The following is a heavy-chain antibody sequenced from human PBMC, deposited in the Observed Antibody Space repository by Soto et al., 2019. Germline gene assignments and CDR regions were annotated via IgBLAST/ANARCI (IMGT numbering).Heavy chain of an antibody. V-gene: IGHV5-10-1*01. CDR3: ARHSSGWYADYYYYYGMDV. CDR2: IDPSDSYT. D-gene: IGHD6-19*01. J-gene: IGHJ6*02. Sequence: PGESLKISCKGSGYSFTSYWISWVRQMPGKGLEWMGRIDPSDSYTNYSPSFQGHVTISADKSISTAYLQWSSLKASDTAMYYCARHSSGWYADYYYYYGMDVWGQGTTVTVSS. CDR1: GYSFTSYW.